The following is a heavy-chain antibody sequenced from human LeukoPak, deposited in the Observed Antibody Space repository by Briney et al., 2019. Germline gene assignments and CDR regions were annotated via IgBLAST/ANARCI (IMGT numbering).Heavy chain of an antibody. D-gene: IGHD3-22*01. CDR3: ARPGGQISSGYQFDY. CDR2: INHSGST. V-gene: IGHV4-34*01. J-gene: IGHJ4*02. CDR1: GGSFSGYY. Sequence: SETLSLTCAVYGGSFSGYYWSWIRQPPGKGLEWIGEINHSGSTNYNPSLKSRVTISVDTSKNQFSLKLSSVTAADTAVYYCARPGGQISSGYQFDYWGQGTLVTVSS.